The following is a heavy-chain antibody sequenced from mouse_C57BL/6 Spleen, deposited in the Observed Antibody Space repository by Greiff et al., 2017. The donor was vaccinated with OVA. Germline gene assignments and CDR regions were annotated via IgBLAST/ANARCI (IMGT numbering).Heavy chain of an antibody. CDR2: ISDGGSYT. J-gene: IGHJ3*01. CDR3: ARDIDSDYDGYYGGFAY. Sequence: EVQLVESGGGLVKPGGSLKLSCAASGFTFSSYAMSWVRQTPEKRLEWVATISDGGSYTYYPDNVKGRFTISRDNAKNNLYLQMSHLKSEDTAMYYCARDIDSDYDGYYGGFAYWGQGTLVTVSA. D-gene: IGHD2-3*01. V-gene: IGHV5-4*01. CDR1: GFTFSSYA.